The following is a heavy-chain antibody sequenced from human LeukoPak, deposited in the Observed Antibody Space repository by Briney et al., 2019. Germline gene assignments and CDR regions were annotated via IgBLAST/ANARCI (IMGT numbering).Heavy chain of an antibody. V-gene: IGHV3-23*01. Sequence: GGSLRLSCAASGFTFSSYAMSWVRQAPGKGLGWVSAISGSGGSTYYADSVKGRFTISRDNSKNTLYLQMNSLRAEDTAVYYCAKDRGSSKYYFDYWGQGTLVTVSS. CDR1: GFTFSSYA. D-gene: IGHD1-26*01. CDR2: ISGSGGST. J-gene: IGHJ4*02. CDR3: AKDRGSSKYYFDY.